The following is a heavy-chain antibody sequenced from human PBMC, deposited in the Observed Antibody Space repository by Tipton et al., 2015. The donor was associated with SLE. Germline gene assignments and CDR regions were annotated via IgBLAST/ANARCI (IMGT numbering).Heavy chain of an antibody. Sequence: TLSLTCSVSGASISSTGYFWGWIRQPPGKGLVWIGHIHYSGTTYYNPSLESRVTISIDTSKNQFSLKLTSVTAADTAMYYCASITFWSGYIPFDYWGQGTLVNVS. V-gene: IGHV4-39*07. CDR3: ASITFWSGYIPFDY. CDR2: IHYSGTT. J-gene: IGHJ4*02. CDR1: GASISSTGYF. D-gene: IGHD3-3*01.